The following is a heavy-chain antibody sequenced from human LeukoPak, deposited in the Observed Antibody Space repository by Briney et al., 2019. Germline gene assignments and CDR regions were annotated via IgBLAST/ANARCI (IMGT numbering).Heavy chain of an antibody. D-gene: IGHD5-24*01. V-gene: IGHV4-59*01. CDR1: GGSISSYY. Sequence: PSETLSLTCTVSGGSISSYYWSWIRQPPGKGLEWIGYIYYSGSTNYNPSLKSRVTISVDTSKNQFSLKLSSVTAADTAVYYCARDGGDAYNFDWGQGTLVTASS. CDR2: IYYSGST. CDR3: ARDGGDAYNFD. J-gene: IGHJ4*02.